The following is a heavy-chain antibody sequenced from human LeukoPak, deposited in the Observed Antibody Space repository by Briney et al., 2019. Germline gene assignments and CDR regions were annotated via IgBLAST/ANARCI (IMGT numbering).Heavy chain of an antibody. D-gene: IGHD1-26*01. CDR1: GGSFSGYY. Sequence: PSETLSLTCAVYGGSFSGYYWSWIRQPPGKGLEWIGEINHSGSTNYNPSLKSRVTISVDTSKNQFSLKLSSVTAADTAVYYCAREKTSGSYWVDCWGQGTLVTVSS. J-gene: IGHJ4*02. V-gene: IGHV4-34*01. CDR3: AREKTSGSYWVDC. CDR2: INHSGST.